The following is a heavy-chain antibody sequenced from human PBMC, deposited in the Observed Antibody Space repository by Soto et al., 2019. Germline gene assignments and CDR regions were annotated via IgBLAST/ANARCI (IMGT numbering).Heavy chain of an antibody. V-gene: IGHV3-23*01. J-gene: IGHJ4*02. CDR1: GFTFSNYV. Sequence: GGSLRLSCAASGFTFSNYVMTWVRQPPGKGLEWISAMDMNSRGGDTYYADSVKGRFTISRDDSRNTLYLQMNGLTAEDTAVYYCAKEGSVVVVGGIDYWGQGT. D-gene: IGHD2-15*01. CDR2: MDMNSRGGDT. CDR3: AKEGSVVVVGGIDY.